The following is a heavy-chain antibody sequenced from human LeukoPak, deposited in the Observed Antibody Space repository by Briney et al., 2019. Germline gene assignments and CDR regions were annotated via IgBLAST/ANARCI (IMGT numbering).Heavy chain of an antibody. CDR1: GFTFSRNS. J-gene: IGHJ4*02. D-gene: IGHD1-26*01. Sequence: GGSLRLSCAASGFTFSRNSMNWVRQAPGKGLAWVSSISSSTSYIYYADSVKGRFTISRDNAKNSLYLQMSSLRAEDTAVYYCARAGGSYYFDYWGQGTLVTVSS. CDR3: ARAGGSYYFDY. V-gene: IGHV3-21*01. CDR2: ISSSTSYI.